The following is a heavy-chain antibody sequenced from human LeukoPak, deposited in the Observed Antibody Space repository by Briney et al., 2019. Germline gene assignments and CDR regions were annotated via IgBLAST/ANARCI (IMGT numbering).Heavy chain of an antibody. D-gene: IGHD6-13*01. Sequence: SETLSLTCTVSGGSISSYYWSWIRQPPGKGLEWIGYIYYSGSTNYNPSLKSRVTISVDTSKNQFSLKLSTVTAADTAVYYCARGRVGQLVFDYWGQGTLVTVSS. CDR2: IYYSGST. CDR1: GGSISSYY. J-gene: IGHJ4*02. CDR3: ARGRVGQLVFDY. V-gene: IGHV4-59*01.